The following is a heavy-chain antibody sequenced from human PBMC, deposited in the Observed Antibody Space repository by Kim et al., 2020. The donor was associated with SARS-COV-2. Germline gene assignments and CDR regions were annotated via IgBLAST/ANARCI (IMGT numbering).Heavy chain of an antibody. J-gene: IGHJ6*02. D-gene: IGHD2-8*01. V-gene: IGHV3-15*01. Sequence: DYGEPGKGRFTSSRDDSKNMLYLQMNSLTTEDTAVYYCRDSTKIGSGIDVWGQGTTVIVSS. CDR3: RDSTKIGSGIDV.